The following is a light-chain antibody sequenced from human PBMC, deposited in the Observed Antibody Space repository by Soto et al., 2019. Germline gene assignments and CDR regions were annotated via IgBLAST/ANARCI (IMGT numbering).Light chain of an antibody. CDR3: HQYNNWPPYT. V-gene: IGKV3-15*01. J-gene: IGKJ2*01. CDR1: QSISSN. Sequence: EIMMTQSPATLSVSPGERVTLSCRASQSISSNLAWYQQKPGQAPRLLIYGASTRATGIPARFSGSGSGTGFTLPISSLQSEDFGIYYCHQYNNWPPYTFGPGTKLEIK. CDR2: GAS.